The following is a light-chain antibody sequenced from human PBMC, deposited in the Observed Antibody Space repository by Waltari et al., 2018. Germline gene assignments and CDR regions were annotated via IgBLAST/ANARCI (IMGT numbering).Light chain of an antibody. CDR1: SSDVGTYDY. Sequence: QSALTQPASVSGSPGQSITISCTGTSSDVGTYDYVSWYQQHPGKAPKLMIYDVTKRPSGIANRFSGSKSGNTASLTISWLQAEDEADYYCSSYTTSSTVYVFGTGTKVTVL. CDR2: DVT. V-gene: IGLV2-14*03. J-gene: IGLJ1*01. CDR3: SSYTTSSTVYV.